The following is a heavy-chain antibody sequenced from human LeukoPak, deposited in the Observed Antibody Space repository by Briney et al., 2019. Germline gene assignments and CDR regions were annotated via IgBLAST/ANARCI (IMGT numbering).Heavy chain of an antibody. CDR3: ARLIAGAGTPEGYYFDY. V-gene: IGHV4-39*01. J-gene: IGHJ4*02. CDR1: GGSISSSSYY. D-gene: IGHD6-13*01. Sequence: SETLSLTCTVSGGSISSSSYYWGWIRQPPGKGLEWIGSIYYSGSTYYNPSLKSRVTISVDTSKNQFSLKLSSVTAADTAVYYCARLIAGAGTPEGYYFDYWGQGTLVTVSS. CDR2: IYYSGST.